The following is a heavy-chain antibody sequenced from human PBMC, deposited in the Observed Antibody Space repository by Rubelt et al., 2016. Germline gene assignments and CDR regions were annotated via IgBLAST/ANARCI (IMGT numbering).Heavy chain of an antibody. CDR1: GFTVSSNY. CDR2: IYYNGGS. D-gene: IGHD4-23*01. Sequence: VQLVESGGGLIQPGGSLRLSCAASGFTVSSNYMSWVRQAPGKGLEWIGTIYYNGGSYYNASLKSRVTISVDRAKNQFCLKVSSVTAADTAVYDCARRAYDYGANSAAFDIWGQGTMVTVSS. J-gene: IGHJ3*02. CDR3: ARRAYDYGANSAAFDI. V-gene: IGHV4-59*05.